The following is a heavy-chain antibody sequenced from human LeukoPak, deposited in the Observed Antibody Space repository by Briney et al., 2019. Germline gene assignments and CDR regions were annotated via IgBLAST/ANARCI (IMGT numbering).Heavy chain of an antibody. D-gene: IGHD3-10*01. J-gene: IGHJ6*03. CDR3: ARCPPRWVGFGESYMDV. CDR1: GYSISSGYY. V-gene: IGHV4-38-2*02. CDR2: IYHSGST. Sequence: NPSETLSLTCTVSGYSISSGYYWGWIRQPPGKGLEWIGSIYHSGSTYYNPSLKSRVTMSVDTSKNQFSLKLSSVTAADTAVYYCARCPPRWVGFGESYMDVWGKGTTVTVSS.